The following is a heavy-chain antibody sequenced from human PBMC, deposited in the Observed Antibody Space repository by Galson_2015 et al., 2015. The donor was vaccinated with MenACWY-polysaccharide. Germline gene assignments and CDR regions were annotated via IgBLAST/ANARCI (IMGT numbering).Heavy chain of an antibody. Sequence: LKLSCAASGFTFSTYWMHWVRQAPGKGLVWVSRIKSDGSSTNYADSVKGRFTISRDNAKNTLYLQMNSLRAEDTALYYCARGYSAYDWGQGTLVTVSA. CDR1: GFTFSTYW. CDR2: IKSDGSST. CDR3: ARGYSAYD. D-gene: IGHD5-12*01. V-gene: IGHV3-74*01. J-gene: IGHJ4*02.